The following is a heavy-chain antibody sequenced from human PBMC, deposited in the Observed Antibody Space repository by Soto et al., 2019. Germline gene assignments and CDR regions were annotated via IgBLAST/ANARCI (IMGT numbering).Heavy chain of an antibody. Sequence: GGSLRLSCAASGFTFSSYAMSWVRQAPGKGLEWVSAISGSGGSTYYADSVKGRFTISRDNSKNTLYLQMNSLRAEDTAVHYCAKVAHSWYYYGMDVWGQGTTVTVSS. CDR3: AKVAHSWYYYGMDV. CDR1: GFTFSSYA. V-gene: IGHV3-23*01. J-gene: IGHJ6*02. D-gene: IGHD2-15*01. CDR2: ISGSGGST.